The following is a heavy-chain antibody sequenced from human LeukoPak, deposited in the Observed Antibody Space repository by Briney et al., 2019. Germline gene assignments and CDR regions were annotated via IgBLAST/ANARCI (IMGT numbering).Heavy chain of an antibody. V-gene: IGHV3-48*03. CDR1: GFTFCSYE. Sequence: GGSLRLSCAASGFTFCSYEMNWVCQAPGKGLEWVSYISSSGSTIYYADSVKGRFTISRDNAKNSLYLQMNSLRAEDTAVYYCAELGITMIGGVWGKGTTVTISS. J-gene: IGHJ6*04. CDR3: AELGITMIGGV. D-gene: IGHD3-10*02. CDR2: ISSSGSTI.